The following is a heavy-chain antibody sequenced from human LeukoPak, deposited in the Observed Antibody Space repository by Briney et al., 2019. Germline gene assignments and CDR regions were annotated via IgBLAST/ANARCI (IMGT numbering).Heavy chain of an antibody. Sequence: GGSLRLSCAASGFTFRSYWMSWVRQAPGKGLEWVANIKQEGSDKYYVDSVKGRFTISRDNAKNSLYLEMNSLRAEDTAVFYCARNSILRFFDTWGQGILVTVSS. J-gene: IGHJ5*02. V-gene: IGHV3-7*03. CDR2: IKQEGSDK. CDR3: ARNSILRFFDT. CDR1: GFTFRSYW. D-gene: IGHD3-3*01.